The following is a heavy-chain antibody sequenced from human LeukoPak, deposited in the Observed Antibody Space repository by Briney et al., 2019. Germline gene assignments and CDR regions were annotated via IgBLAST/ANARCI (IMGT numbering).Heavy chain of an antibody. D-gene: IGHD3-10*01. CDR1: GFTFSNNW. Sequence: QAGGSLRLSCAASGFTFSNNWMNWVRQAPGKGLEWVGNINPGGTEKYYVDSVTGRFTISRDNAKNSLYLQMNSLRVEDTAVYYCARDLNDYGSGSFVDYWGQGTLVTVSS. V-gene: IGHV3-7*01. CDR2: INPGGTEK. CDR3: ARDLNDYGSGSFVDY. J-gene: IGHJ4*02.